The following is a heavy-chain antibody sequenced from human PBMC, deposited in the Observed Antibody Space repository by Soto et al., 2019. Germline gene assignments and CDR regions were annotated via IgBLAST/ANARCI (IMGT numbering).Heavy chain of an antibody. Sequence: DVQLVESGGGLVQPGGSLRLSCAASGFTFRSYNMNWVRQAPGKGLDWLSYISSSSSTIYYADSVKGRFTISRDNAKNSLYLQMNSLRDDDTDMYYCARGGTIAVTTIGHYWGQGTLVTVSS. CDR1: GFTFRSYN. V-gene: IGHV3-48*02. D-gene: IGHD5-12*01. CDR3: ARGGTIAVTTIGHY. J-gene: IGHJ4*01. CDR2: ISSSSSTI.